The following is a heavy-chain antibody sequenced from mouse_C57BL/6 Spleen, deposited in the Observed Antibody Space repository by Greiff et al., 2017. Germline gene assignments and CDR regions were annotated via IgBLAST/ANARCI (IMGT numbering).Heavy chain of an antibody. D-gene: IGHD3-3*01. CDR3: AREGAWGDIDV. V-gene: IGHV1-55*01. CDR2: IYPGSGST. Sequence: VQLQQPGAELVKPGASVKMSCKASGYTFPSYWITWVKQRPGQGLEWIGDIYPGSGSTNYNEKFKGKATLTVDTSSSTAYMQLSSLTSEDSAVYYCAREGAWGDIDVWGTGTTVTVSS. CDR1: GYTFPSYW. J-gene: IGHJ1*03.